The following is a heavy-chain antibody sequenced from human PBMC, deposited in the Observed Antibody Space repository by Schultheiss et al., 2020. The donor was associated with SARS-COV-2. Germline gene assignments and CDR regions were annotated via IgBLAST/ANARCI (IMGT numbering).Heavy chain of an antibody. CDR2: ISSSSSYI. J-gene: IGHJ6*02. D-gene: IGHD3-10*01. CDR3: ARDGLWFGEVTKKVWYTRPGYYGMDV. V-gene: IGHV3-21*01. CDR1: GFTFSSYS. Sequence: GGSLRLSCAASGFTFSSYSMNWVRQAPGKGLEWVSSISSSSSYIYYADSVKGRFTISRDNAKNSLYLQMNSLRAEDTAVYYCARDGLWFGEVTKKVWYTRPGYYGMDVWGQGTTVTVSS.